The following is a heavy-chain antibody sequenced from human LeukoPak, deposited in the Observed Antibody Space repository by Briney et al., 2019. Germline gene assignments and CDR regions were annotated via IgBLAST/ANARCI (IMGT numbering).Heavy chain of an antibody. J-gene: IGHJ4*02. D-gene: IGHD6-19*01. V-gene: IGHV1-18*04. Sequence: ASVKVSCKASGYTFTSYGINWVRQAPGQGLEWMGWISGHNGHTNYVQKMQGRVTMTTDTSTNTAYMELRNLTSDDTAVYYRARGPGIAVAGVFDYWGQGSLVTVS. CDR2: ISGHNGHT. CDR3: ARGPGIAVAGVFDY. CDR1: GYTFTSYG.